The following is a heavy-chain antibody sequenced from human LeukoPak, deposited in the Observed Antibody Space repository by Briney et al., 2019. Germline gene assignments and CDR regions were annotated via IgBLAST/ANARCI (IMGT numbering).Heavy chain of an antibody. CDR1: GFTFSSYS. V-gene: IGHV3-48*01. D-gene: IGHD2-2*02. Sequence: PGGSLRLSCAASGFTFSSYSMNWVRQAPGKGLEWVSYISSSSSTIYYADSVKGRFTISRDNAKNSLYLQMNSLRAEDTAVYYCARDPYCSSTSCYTGDAFDIWGQGTMVTVSS. CDR2: ISSSSSTI. J-gene: IGHJ3*02. CDR3: ARDPYCSSTSCYTGDAFDI.